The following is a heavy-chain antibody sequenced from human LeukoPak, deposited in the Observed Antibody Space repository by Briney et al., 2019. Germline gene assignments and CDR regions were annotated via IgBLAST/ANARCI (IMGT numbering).Heavy chain of an antibody. D-gene: IGHD3-10*01. Sequence: GESLKISCWGSGYNFTSYWHGWGRQVPGKGVEWMGIIYPSDSETRYSPSFKGPVTISADKSITTAYVQWSSLKASDTAMYYCARPSGSGSYYNVLFDYWGQGTLVTVSS. J-gene: IGHJ4*02. V-gene: IGHV5-51*01. CDR3: ARPSGSGSYYNVLFDY. CDR2: IYPSDSET. CDR1: GYNFTSYW.